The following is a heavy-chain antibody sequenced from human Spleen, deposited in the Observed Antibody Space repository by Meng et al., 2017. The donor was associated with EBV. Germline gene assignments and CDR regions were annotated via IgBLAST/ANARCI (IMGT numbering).Heavy chain of an antibody. CDR1: GGDFSSYE. J-gene: IGHJ5*02. Sequence: QVQRVQSGAGVKKPGSSVKVSCETSGGDFSSYEITWVRQAPGQGLEWMGGIVPISATTTYAQKFQGRVTITADESTSTAFMELSSLRSEDTAVYYCARSRDWGSDRHYFDPWGQGTLVTVSS. D-gene: IGHD7-27*01. CDR2: IVPISATT. V-gene: IGHV1-69*01. CDR3: ARSRDWGSDRHYFDP.